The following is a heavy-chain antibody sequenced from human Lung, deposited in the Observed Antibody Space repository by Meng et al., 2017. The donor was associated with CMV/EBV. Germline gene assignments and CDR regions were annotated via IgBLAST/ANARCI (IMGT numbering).Heavy chain of an antibody. CDR2: IYYSGST. CDR1: GGSISSSSYY. J-gene: IGHJ4*02. CDR3: ARQDIVVVPAAIVDY. V-gene: IGHV4-39*01. D-gene: IGHD2-2*01. Sequence: GSLRLSCTVSGGSISSSSYYWGWIRQPPGKGLEWIGSIYYSGSTYYNPSLKSRVTISVDTSKNQFSLKLSSVTAADTAVYYCARQDIVVVPAAIVDYWGQGTLVTVSS.